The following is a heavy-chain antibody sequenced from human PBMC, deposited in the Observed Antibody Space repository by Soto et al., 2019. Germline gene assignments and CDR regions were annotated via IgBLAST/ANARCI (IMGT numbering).Heavy chain of an antibody. D-gene: IGHD4-17*01. J-gene: IGHJ6*03. CDR1: GYTFTSYA. V-gene: IGHV1-3*01. CDR3: ARGEVRWNYYYYYMDV. Sequence: ASVKVSCKASGYTFTSYAMHWVRQAPGRRLEWMGWINAGNGNTKFSQKFQGRVTIPRDTSASTAYMELSSLRFEDTFLYYCARGEVRWNYYYYYMDVWGKGTTVTVSS. CDR2: INAGNGNT.